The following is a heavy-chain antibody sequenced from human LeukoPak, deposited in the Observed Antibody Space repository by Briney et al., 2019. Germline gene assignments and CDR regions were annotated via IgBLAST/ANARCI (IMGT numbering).Heavy chain of an antibody. D-gene: IGHD5-18*01. Sequence: GESLKISCKGSGYSFTNYWIGWVCQMPGKGLEWMGIIYPGDSDTRYSPSFQGQVTISADKSISTAYLQWSSLKASDTAMYYCARHPTRGYSYGPYYYMDVWGKGTTVTVSS. V-gene: IGHV5-51*01. J-gene: IGHJ6*03. CDR2: IYPGDSDT. CDR1: GYSFTNYW. CDR3: ARHPTRGYSYGPYYYMDV.